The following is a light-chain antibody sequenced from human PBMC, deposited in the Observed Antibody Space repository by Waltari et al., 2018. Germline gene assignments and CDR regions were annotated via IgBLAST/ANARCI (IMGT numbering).Light chain of an antibody. CDR3: QAWDSITSHVV. J-gene: IGLJ2*01. CDR1: NLGDFY. V-gene: IGLV3-1*01. Sequence: SYELTQPPSVSVSPGQTATITCSGDNLGDFYACWYQQKPGQSPVLVIYQDTRRPSGIPERFSGSNSGNTATLTISGTQAMDEADYYCQAWDSITSHVVFGGGTKLTVL. CDR2: QDT.